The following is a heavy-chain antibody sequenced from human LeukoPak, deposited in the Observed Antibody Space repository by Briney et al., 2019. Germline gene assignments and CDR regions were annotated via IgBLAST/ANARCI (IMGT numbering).Heavy chain of an antibody. CDR1: GFTFDDYA. V-gene: IGHV3-9*01. Sequence: GGSLRLSCPASGFTFDDYAMHWVRQAPGKGLEWVSGISWNSGSIGYADSVKGRFTISRDNAKNSLYLQMNSLRAEDTALYYCAKGFGAVYYYGMDVWGQGTTVTVSS. CDR2: ISWNSGSI. CDR3: AKGFGAVYYYGMDV. J-gene: IGHJ6*02. D-gene: IGHD3-10*01.